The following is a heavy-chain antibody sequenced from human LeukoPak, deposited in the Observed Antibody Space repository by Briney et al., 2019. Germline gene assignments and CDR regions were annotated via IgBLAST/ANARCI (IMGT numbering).Heavy chain of an antibody. CDR2: ISAYNGNT. V-gene: IGHV1-18*01. CDR3: AGSLGYCTSNVCYLKY. CDR1: GYTFTSYG. Sequence: ASVKVSCKASGYTFTSYGISWVRQAPGQGLEWMGWISAYNGNTNYAQQFQGRVTMITDTSTSTAYMELRSLRSDDTAMYYCAGSLGYCTSNVCYLKYWGQGTLVTVSS. D-gene: IGHD2-8*01. J-gene: IGHJ4*02.